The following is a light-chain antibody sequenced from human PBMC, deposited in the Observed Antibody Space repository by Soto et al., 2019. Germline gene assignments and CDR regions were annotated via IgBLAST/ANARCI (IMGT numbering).Light chain of an antibody. CDR3: QQSYSTPWT. CDR2: AAS. V-gene: IGKV1-39*01. J-gene: IGKJ1*01. CDR1: QSISSY. Sequence: DIQMTQSPSSLSASVGDRVTITCRASQSISSYLNWYQQKPGKAPKLLIYAASSLQSGVPSRFSGGGSGTDYTLTISSLQPEDFATYYCQQSYSTPWTAGQGTKVEIK.